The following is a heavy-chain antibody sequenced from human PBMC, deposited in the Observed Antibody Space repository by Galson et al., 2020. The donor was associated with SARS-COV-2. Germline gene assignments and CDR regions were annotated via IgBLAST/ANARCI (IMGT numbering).Heavy chain of an antibody. Sequence: SVQVSCKASGGTFSSYAISCVRQAPRQGLEWMGGIIPLLGIANYAQKFQRRVTSTADKSTSTAYMELSSLRSEDTAVYYCAREVTQWGSRYYYYYYMDVWGKGTTVTGSS. CDR3: AREVTQWGSRYYYYYYMDV. D-gene: IGHD3-16*01. CDR1: GGTFSSYA. J-gene: IGHJ6*03. CDR2: IIPLLGIA. V-gene: IGHV1-69*10.